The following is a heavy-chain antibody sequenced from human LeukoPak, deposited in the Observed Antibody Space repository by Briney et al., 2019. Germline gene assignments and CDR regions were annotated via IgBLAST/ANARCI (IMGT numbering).Heavy chain of an antibody. CDR3: ARVTTGSTTLDS. CDR1: GASISSSIHY. J-gene: IGHJ5*01. D-gene: IGHD1-1*01. CDR2: VYYSGGT. V-gene: IGHV4-39*02. Sequence: SETLSLTCTVSGASISSSIHYWGWVRQPPGKGLEWIGSVYYSGGTYYNPSLESRLTISVDTSNNRFSLKLKSVTAADTAVFYCARVTTGSTTLDSWGQGILVTVSS.